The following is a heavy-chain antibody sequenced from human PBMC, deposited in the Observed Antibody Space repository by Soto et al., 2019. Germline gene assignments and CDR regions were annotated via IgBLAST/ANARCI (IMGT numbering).Heavy chain of an antibody. V-gene: IGHV3-15*07. CDR2: IKSKAAGGTT. CDR3: TTDSPVAGGGPL. D-gene: IGHD6-19*01. CDR1: GFTFSEAW. Sequence: EVQLVESGGGLVKPGGSLRLSCAASGFTFSEAWMNWVRQAPGKGLEWVGRIKSKAAGGTTDYVAPVKGRFTISRDDSTKTLFLQMTRLKTEDPAVYYCTTDSPVAGGGPLWGQGTRVNVSS. J-gene: IGHJ4*02.